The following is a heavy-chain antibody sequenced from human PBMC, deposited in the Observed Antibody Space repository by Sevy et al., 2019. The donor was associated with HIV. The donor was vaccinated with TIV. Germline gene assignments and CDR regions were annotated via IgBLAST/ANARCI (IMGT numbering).Heavy chain of an antibody. V-gene: IGHV3-48*02. Sequence: GGSLRLSCAASGFTFSSYSMNWVRQAPGKGLEWVSYISSSSTTIYYADSVKGRFTMSRDNAKNSLYLQMNSLRDEDTAVYYCARGYTGYDVGPLDYWGQGTLVTVSS. J-gene: IGHJ4*02. CDR1: GFTFSSYS. D-gene: IGHD5-12*01. CDR3: ARGYTGYDVGPLDY. CDR2: ISSSSTTI.